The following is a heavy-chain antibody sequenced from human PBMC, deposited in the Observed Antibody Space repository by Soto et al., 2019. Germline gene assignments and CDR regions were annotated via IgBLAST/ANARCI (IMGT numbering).Heavy chain of an antibody. Sequence: QVQLVQSGAEVKKPGSSVEVSCKASGGTFNNYAISWVRQAPGQGLEWMGGIIPIFGTANYAQKFQGRVTIIADKSTSKAYMELYSLRSEDTAVYYCAAELRLGELDYYGMDVWGQGTTVTVSS. CDR3: AAELRLGELDYYGMDV. V-gene: IGHV1-69*06. D-gene: IGHD3-16*01. CDR2: IIPIFGTA. CDR1: GGTFNNYA. J-gene: IGHJ6*02.